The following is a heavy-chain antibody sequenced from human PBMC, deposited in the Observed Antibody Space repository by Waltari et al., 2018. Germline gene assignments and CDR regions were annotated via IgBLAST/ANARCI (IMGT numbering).Heavy chain of an antibody. J-gene: IGHJ3*02. Sequence: QVQLQESGPGLVKPSETLSLTCAVSGYSISSGYYWGWIRQPPGKGLEWIGSIYHSGSTYYNPSLKSRVTISVDTSKNQFSLKLSSVTAADTAVYYCVTTGGGAFDIWGQGTMVTVSS. CDR3: VTTGGGAFDI. V-gene: IGHV4-38-2*01. CDR2: IYHSGST. CDR1: GYSISSGYY. D-gene: IGHD3-10*01.